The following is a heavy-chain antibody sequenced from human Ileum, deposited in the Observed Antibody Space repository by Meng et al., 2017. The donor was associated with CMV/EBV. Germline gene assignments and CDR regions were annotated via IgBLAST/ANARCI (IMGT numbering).Heavy chain of an antibody. CDR2: IDPDSGDT. V-gene: IGHV1-2*02. J-gene: IGHJ4*02. CDR1: GYTFTDYH. Sequence: SVRVPCKASGYTFTDYHLHWVRQAPGQGPEWMGWIDPDSGDTNYAHKFQGRVSMARDTSITTAYMELSGLRFDDTAIYYCARSYLGYWGQGTLVTVSS. CDR3: ARSYLGY. D-gene: IGHD2-21*01.